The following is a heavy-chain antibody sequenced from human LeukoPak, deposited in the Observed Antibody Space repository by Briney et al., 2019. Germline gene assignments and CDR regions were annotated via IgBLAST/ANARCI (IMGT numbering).Heavy chain of an antibody. J-gene: IGHJ5*02. CDR2: ISSSSSYI. V-gene: IGHV3-21*01. CDR1: GFTVSSNS. CDR3: ARGTAMVTNNWFDP. Sequence: GGSLRLSCAASGFTVSSNSMSWVRQAPGKGLEWVSSISSSSSYIYYADSVKGRFTITRDNAKNSLYLQMSSLRAEDTAVYYCARGTAMVTNNWFDPWGQGTLVTVSS. D-gene: IGHD5-18*01.